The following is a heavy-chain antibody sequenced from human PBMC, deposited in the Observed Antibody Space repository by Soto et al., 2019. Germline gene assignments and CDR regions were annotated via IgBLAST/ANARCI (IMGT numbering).Heavy chain of an antibody. J-gene: IGHJ4*02. CDR2: IYSGGST. CDR1: GITVSGNY. CDR3: ARVPHRFRSSSNYI. V-gene: IGHV3-53*01. D-gene: IGHD6-6*01. Sequence: GGSLRLSCAASGITVSGNYMAWVRQAPGKGLEWVSLIYSGGSTFYSDSVRGRFIISRDNSKNTLYLQMNSLRAEDTAMYYCARVPHRFRSSSNYIWGQGTLVTVSS.